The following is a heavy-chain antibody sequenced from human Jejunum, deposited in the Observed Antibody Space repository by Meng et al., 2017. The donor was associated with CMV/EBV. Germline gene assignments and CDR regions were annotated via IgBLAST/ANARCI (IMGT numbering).Heavy chain of an antibody. CDR2: LWYDGSRK. J-gene: IGHJ4*02. V-gene: IGHV3-33*01. Sequence: SGVPTNSYGRHWVRQFPGKGLEWVAVLWYDGSRKYFADSVQGRFSISRDDSKNTVYLQMNGLRAEDTAVYYCARDNDGSSHYSQFDYWGQGTLVTVSS. CDR3: ARDNDGSSHYSQFDY. CDR1: GVPTNSYG. D-gene: IGHD3-22*01.